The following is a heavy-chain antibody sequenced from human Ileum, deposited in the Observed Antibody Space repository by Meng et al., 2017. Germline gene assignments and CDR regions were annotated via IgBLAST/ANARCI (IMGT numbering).Heavy chain of an antibody. J-gene: IGHJ4*02. D-gene: IGHD1-26*01. CDR1: GGSVIRAGYQ. Sequence: QRKGSGTGLLSVSETLTLIFTVSGGSVIRAGYQWGWIRQPPGKGLEWIGYASTNYNPSLKSRVSISLDTSRNQFSLSLSSVTAADTAVYYCARDHMGSLDYWGQGILVTVSS. CDR2: AST. CDR3: ARDHMGSLDY. V-gene: IGHV4-61*08.